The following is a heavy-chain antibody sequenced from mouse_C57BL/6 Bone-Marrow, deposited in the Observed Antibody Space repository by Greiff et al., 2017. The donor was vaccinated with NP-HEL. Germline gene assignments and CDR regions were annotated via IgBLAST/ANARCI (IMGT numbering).Heavy chain of an antibody. CDR1: GFTFSNYW. V-gene: IGHV6-3*01. CDR2: IRLKSDNYAT. D-gene: IGHD2-5*01. CDR3: TGYSNGRFAY. J-gene: IGHJ3*01. Sequence: EVQLQQSGGGLVQPGGSMKLSCVASGFTFSNYWMNWVRQSPEKGLEWVAQIRLKSDNYATHYAESVKGRFTISRDDSKSSVYLQMNNLRAEDTGIYYCTGYSNGRFAYWGQGTLVTVSA.